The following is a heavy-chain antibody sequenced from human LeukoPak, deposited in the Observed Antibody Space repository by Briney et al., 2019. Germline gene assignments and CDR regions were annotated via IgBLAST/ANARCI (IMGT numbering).Heavy chain of an antibody. CDR2: IIPIFGTA. J-gene: IGHJ4*02. CDR1: GGTFGSYA. D-gene: IGHD3-10*01. Sequence: GASVKVSCKASGGTFGSYAISWVRQAPGQGLEWMGGIIPIFGTANYAQKFQGRVTITADESTSTAYMELSSLRSEDTAVYYCARDLGFGESRDYWGQGTLVTVSS. V-gene: IGHV1-69*13. CDR3: ARDLGFGESRDY.